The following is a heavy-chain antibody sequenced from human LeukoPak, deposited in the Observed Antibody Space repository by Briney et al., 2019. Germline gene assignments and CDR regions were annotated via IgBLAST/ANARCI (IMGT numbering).Heavy chain of an antibody. CDR3: ARFGVGYDMDV. Sequence: SETLSLTCTVSGGSISGHYWTWVRQPPGEGLEWIGQIHYSGKADYIPSLRSRITISVDTSKNQMYLKVTSVTAADTAVYYCARFGVGYDMDVWGQGTTVTVS. J-gene: IGHJ6*02. CDR2: IHYSGKA. V-gene: IGHV4-59*11. CDR1: GGSISGHY. D-gene: IGHD3-16*01.